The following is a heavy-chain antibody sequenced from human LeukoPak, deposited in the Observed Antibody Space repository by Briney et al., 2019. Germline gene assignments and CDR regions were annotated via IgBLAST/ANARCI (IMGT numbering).Heavy chain of an antibody. Sequence: GGSLRLSCAASGFTFSNYNMNWLRQAPGKGLEWVSSISSTSSYIYYAASLKGRFTISRDNAKNSLYLQMNSLRAEDTAVYYCARESLVIAATLFSWFDPWGQGTLVTVSS. CDR3: ARESLVIAATLFSWFDP. D-gene: IGHD2-15*01. J-gene: IGHJ5*02. CDR1: GFTFSNYN. CDR2: ISSTSSYI. V-gene: IGHV3-21*01.